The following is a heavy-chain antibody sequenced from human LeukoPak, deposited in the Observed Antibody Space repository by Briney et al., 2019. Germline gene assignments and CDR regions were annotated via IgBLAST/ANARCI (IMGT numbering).Heavy chain of an antibody. Sequence: SETLSLTCTVSGGSISSSSYYWGWIRQPPGKGLEWIGSIYYGGSTYYNPSLKSQVSISIDTSKNQFSLRLTSVTAADTAVYYCARDENGYVWGSFRAWGQGTLVTVSS. CDR3: ARDENGYVWGSFRA. CDR2: IYYGGST. D-gene: IGHD3-16*02. V-gene: IGHV4-39*02. CDR1: GGSISSSSYY. J-gene: IGHJ5*02.